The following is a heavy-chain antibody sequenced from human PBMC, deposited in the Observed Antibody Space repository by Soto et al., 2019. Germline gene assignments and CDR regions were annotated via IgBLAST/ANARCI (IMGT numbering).Heavy chain of an antibody. Sequence: QVQLAQSGGEVKKLGASLKVSCKASGYTFTNYGISWVRQAPGQGLEWMGWISPIFGTANYAQKFQGRVTITADESTSTAYMELSSLRSEDTAVYYCASHGITGTWVYYYGMDVWGQGTTVTVSS. CDR3: ASHGITGTWVYYYGMDV. D-gene: IGHD1-7*01. V-gene: IGHV1-69*13. CDR2: ISPIFGTA. J-gene: IGHJ6*02. CDR1: GYTFTNYG.